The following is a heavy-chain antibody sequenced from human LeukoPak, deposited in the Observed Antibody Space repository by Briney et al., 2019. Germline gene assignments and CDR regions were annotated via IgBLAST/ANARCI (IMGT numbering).Heavy chain of an antibody. CDR3: ARHSEVEMATIQDY. CDR2: IYYSGST. V-gene: IGHV4-39*01. J-gene: IGHJ4*02. CDR1: GGSISSGGYY. D-gene: IGHD5-24*01. Sequence: SETLSLTCTVSGGSISSGGYYWSWIRQHPGKGLEWIGYIYYSGSTYYNPSLKSRVTISVDTSKNQFSLKLSSVTAADTAVYYCARHSEVEMATIQDYWGQGTLVTVSS.